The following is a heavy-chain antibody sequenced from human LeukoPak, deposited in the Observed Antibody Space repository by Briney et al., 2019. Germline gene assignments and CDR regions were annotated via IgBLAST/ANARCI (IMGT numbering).Heavy chain of an antibody. CDR1: GYTFTDYY. D-gene: IGHD1-1*01. Sequence: ASVKVSCKASGYTFTDYYMHWVRQAPGQGLEWMGWINPHSGGTNYAQKFQGRVTMTTDTSISTAYMDESWLRFDDTAVYYCARKALIGSGTLFDFWGQGILVTVSS. V-gene: IGHV1-2*02. CDR3: ARKALIGSGTLFDF. CDR2: INPHSGGT. J-gene: IGHJ4*02.